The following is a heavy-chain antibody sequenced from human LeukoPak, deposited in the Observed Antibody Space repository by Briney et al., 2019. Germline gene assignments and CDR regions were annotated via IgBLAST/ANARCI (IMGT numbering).Heavy chain of an antibody. CDR2: ISSSSSTI. CDR1: GFTFSSYS. D-gene: IGHD2-2*01. J-gene: IGHJ4*02. Sequence: GGSLRLSCAASGFTFSSYSMNWVRQAPGKGLEWVSYISSSSSTIYYADSVKGRFTISRDNAKNSLYLQMNSLRAEDTAVYYCARGYLEDIVVVPAAMGGVDYWGQGTLVTVSS. CDR3: ARGYLEDIVVVPAAMGGVDY. V-gene: IGHV3-48*04.